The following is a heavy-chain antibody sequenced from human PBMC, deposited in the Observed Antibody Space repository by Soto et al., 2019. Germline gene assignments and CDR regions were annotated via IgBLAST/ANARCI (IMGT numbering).Heavy chain of an antibody. CDR3: TTSTGPRADAFGP. J-gene: IGHJ5*02. CDR2: IDYGGRT. D-gene: IGHD6-13*01. CDR1: GGSLTNSY. V-gene: IGHV4-59*08. Sequence: PSETMSLTCTVSGGSLTNSYWTWIRKPPGKGLEWIGYIDYGGRTNYDPSLSGRLTISLDTSRNQFSLKLTSVTAADTAVYYCTTSTGPRADAFGPWGQGTLVTVYS.